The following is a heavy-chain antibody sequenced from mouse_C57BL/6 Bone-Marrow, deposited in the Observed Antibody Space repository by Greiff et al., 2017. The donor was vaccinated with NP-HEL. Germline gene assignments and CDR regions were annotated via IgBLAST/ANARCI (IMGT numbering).Heavy chain of an antibody. Sequence: QVQLQQSGPELVKPGASVKISCKASGYAFCSSWMNWVKQRPGKGLEWIGRIYPGDGDTNYNGKFKGKATLTADKSSSTAYMQLSSRTSEDSAVYFCANYYGSNWYFDVWDTGTTVTVSS. CDR3: ANYYGSNWYFDV. V-gene: IGHV1-82*01. CDR1: GYAFCSSW. CDR2: IYPGDGDT. J-gene: IGHJ1*03. D-gene: IGHD1-1*01.